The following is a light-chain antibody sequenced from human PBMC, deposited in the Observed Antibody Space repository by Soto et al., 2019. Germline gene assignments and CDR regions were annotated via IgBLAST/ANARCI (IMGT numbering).Light chain of an antibody. CDR1: QGIAGS. CDR3: QQRSNWPPWT. V-gene: IGKV1-9*01. J-gene: IGKJ1*01. CDR2: AES. Sequence: DIQLTQSPSFLSASVGDRVTITCRASQGIAGSLAWYQQKPGKPPKLLIYAESTLQSGVPSRFSGSGSGTRGTLTISSLQPEDFAVYYCQQRSNWPPWTFGQGTKVDIK.